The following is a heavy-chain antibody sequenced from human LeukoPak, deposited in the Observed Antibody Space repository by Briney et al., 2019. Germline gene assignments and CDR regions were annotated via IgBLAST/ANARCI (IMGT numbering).Heavy chain of an antibody. CDR2: IKQDGSEK. CDR3: AKDINYYDSSGYYQGLDY. CDR1: GFTFSSYW. Sequence: GGSLRLSCAASGFTFSSYWMSWARQAPGKGLEWVANIKQDGSEKYYVDSVKGRFTISRDNAKNSLYLQMNSLRAEDTALYYCAKDINYYDSSGYYQGLDYWGQGTLVTVSS. D-gene: IGHD3-22*01. J-gene: IGHJ4*02. V-gene: IGHV3-7*03.